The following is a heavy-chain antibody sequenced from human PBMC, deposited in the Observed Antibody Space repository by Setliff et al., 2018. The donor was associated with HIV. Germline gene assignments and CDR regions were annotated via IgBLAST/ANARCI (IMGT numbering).Heavy chain of an antibody. V-gene: IGHV4-38-2*01. Sequence: SETLSLTCAVSGYSISSGFYWGWIRQPPGKGLEWIGSIYHSGSTYYNPSLRSRVTISVDTSENQFSLKLSSVTAADTAVYYCARWGDGYNSYDSWGQGTLVTVSS. CDR1: GYSISSGFY. J-gene: IGHJ4*02. CDR3: ARWGDGYNSYDS. CDR2: IYHSGST. D-gene: IGHD5-12*01.